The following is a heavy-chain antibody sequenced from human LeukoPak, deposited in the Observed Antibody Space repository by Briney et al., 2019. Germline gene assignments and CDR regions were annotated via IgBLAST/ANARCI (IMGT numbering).Heavy chain of an antibody. CDR3: ARDPDSSGWYPSYYHYGMDV. Sequence: PGGSLRLSCAASGFTFSSYWMSWVRQAPGKGLEWVANIKQDGSEKYYVDSVKGRFTISRDNAKNSLYLQMNSLRAEDTAVYYCARDPDSSGWYPSYYHYGMDVWGQGTTVTVSS. CDR2: IKQDGSEK. V-gene: IGHV3-7*01. CDR1: GFTFSSYW. J-gene: IGHJ6*02. D-gene: IGHD6-19*01.